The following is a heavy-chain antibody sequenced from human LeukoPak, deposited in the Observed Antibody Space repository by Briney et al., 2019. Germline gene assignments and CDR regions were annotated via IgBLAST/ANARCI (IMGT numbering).Heavy chain of an antibody. V-gene: IGHV3-7*01. D-gene: IGHD2-21*02. CDR3: ARRKVVVTAHFDY. CDR1: GFTFSSYW. Sequence: GGYLRLSCAASGFTFSSYWMSWVRQAPGKGLEWVANIKQDGSEKYYVDSVKGRFTISRDNAKDSLYLQMNSLRAEDTAVYYCARRKVVVTAHFDYWGQGTLVTVSS. J-gene: IGHJ4*02. CDR2: IKQDGSEK.